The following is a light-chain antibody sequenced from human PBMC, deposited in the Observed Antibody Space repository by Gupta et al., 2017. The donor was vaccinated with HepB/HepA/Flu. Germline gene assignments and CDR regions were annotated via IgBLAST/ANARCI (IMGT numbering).Light chain of an antibody. CDR2: QDT. J-gene: IGLJ2*01. V-gene: IGLV3-1*01. CDR3: QVWDSSTVV. CDR1: KLGDKY. Sequence: SALTQPPSVSVSPGQTASITCSGDKLGDKYACWYQQKPGQSPVLVIYQDTKRPTGIPGRFAGSNSENTATLTISGTQTTDEADYYCQVWDSSTVVFGGGTKLTVL.